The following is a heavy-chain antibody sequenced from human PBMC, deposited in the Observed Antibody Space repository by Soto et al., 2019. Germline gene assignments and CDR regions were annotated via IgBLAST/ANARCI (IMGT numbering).Heavy chain of an antibody. CDR3: ARRSGGNFDY. J-gene: IGHJ4*02. CDR1: GGSISSYY. V-gene: IGHV4-59*01. D-gene: IGHD2-8*02. CDR2: IYYSGST. Sequence: QVQLQESGPGLVKPSETLSLTCTVSGGSISSYYWSWIRQPPGKGLEWIGYIYYSGSTNYNPSLTRXVXIXXDTSKNQFSLKLTSVTAADTAVYYCARRSGGNFDYWGQGTLVTVSS.